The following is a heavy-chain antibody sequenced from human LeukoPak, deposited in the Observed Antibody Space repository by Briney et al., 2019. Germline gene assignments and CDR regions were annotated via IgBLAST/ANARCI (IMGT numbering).Heavy chain of an antibody. D-gene: IGHD6-13*01. J-gene: IGHJ4*02. CDR2: ISGSGGST. CDR1: GFTFSSYA. V-gene: IGHV3-23*01. CDR3: AKSIVAAGTRALFDY. Sequence: GGSLRLSCAASGFTFSSYAMSWVRQAPGKGLEWVSAISGSGGSTYYADSVKGRFTISRDNSKNTLYLRMNSLRAEDTAVYYCAKSIVAAGTRALFDYWGQGTLVTVSS.